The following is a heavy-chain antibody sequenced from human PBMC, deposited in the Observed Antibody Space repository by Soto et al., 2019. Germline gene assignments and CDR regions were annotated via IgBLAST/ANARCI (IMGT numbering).Heavy chain of an antibody. D-gene: IGHD2-8*02. CDR3: ARDWTGNTCPCLDV. CDR2: SGGGGGTT. Sequence: EVQLWESGGGLVQPGGSLRLSCAASGFTCSNYALTWFRQSPGKGLEWVSTSGGGGGTTYYADSVKGRFTISRDNSKNTLSLQMSSLRVEDTAIYYCARDWTGNTCPCLDVWGQGTTVSVSS. V-gene: IGHV3-23*01. J-gene: IGHJ6*02. CDR1: GFTCSNYA.